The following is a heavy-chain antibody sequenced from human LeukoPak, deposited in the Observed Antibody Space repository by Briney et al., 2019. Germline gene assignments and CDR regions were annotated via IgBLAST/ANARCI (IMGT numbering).Heavy chain of an antibody. D-gene: IGHD4-17*01. J-gene: IGHJ3*02. V-gene: IGHV3-15*01. CDR2: IKSKTDGGTT. CDR1: GYTFSKAW. Sequence: NPGGSLRLSCAASGYTFSKAWMSWVRQAPGKGLEWVGLIKSKTDGGTTDYAAPLKGRFTISRDDLKNMLYLQMNSLKTEDTAVYYCTTADYGDAFDTWGQGTMVTVSS. CDR3: TTADYGDAFDT.